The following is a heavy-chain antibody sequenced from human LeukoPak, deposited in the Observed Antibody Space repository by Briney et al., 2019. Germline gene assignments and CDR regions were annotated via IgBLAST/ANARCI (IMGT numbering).Heavy chain of an antibody. Sequence: ASVKVSCKASGYTFTAYYLHWVRQAPGQGLEWMGWISPNSGGTHYPQKFQGRFTMTRDTSISTAYMELSRLRSDDTAVYYCARDVDTAMVRDYWGQGTLVTVSS. V-gene: IGHV1-2*02. CDR3: ARDVDTAMVRDY. CDR2: ISPNSGGT. CDR1: GYTFTAYY. J-gene: IGHJ4*02. D-gene: IGHD5-18*01.